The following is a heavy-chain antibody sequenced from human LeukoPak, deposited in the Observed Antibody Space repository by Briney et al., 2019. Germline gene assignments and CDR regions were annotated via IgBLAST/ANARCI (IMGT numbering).Heavy chain of an antibody. V-gene: IGHV4-30-2*01. CDR3: ARDPNGSGVSDP. CDR2: IYHSGST. Sequence: KPSQTLSLTCAVSGGSISSGGYSWSWIRQPPGKGLEWIGYIYHSGSTYYNPSLKSRVTISVDRSKNQFSLKLSSVTAADTAVYYCARDPNGSGVSDPWGQGTLVTVSS. J-gene: IGHJ5*02. CDR1: GGSISSGGYS. D-gene: IGHD3-10*01.